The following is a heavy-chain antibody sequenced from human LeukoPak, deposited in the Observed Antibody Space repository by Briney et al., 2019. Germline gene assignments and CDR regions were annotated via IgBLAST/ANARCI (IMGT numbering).Heavy chain of an antibody. CDR2: INHSGST. Sequence: SETLSLTCAVYGGSFSGYYWSWIRQPPGKGLEWIGEINHSGSTNYNPSLKSRVTISVDTSKNQFSLKLSSVTAADTAVYYCARELSSIAVAGHDYWGQGTLVTVSS. CDR1: GGSFSGYY. V-gene: IGHV4-34*01. D-gene: IGHD6-19*01. J-gene: IGHJ4*02. CDR3: ARELSSIAVAGHDY.